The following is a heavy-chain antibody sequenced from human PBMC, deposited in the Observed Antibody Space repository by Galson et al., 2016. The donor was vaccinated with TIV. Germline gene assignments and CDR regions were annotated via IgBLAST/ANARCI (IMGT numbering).Heavy chain of an antibody. Sequence: SETLSLTCTVSGYSISSADYWAWIRQPPERGLEWLGYISHSGSTFYNPSLKTRVSISLDTSRNHFSLNLTSVTAADTAVDFCARQGNDYRGRFDPWGQGMLVTVS. V-gene: IGHV4-38-2*02. CDR3: ARQGNDYRGRFDP. J-gene: IGHJ5*02. CDR2: ISHSGST. D-gene: IGHD4-11*01. CDR1: GYSISSADY.